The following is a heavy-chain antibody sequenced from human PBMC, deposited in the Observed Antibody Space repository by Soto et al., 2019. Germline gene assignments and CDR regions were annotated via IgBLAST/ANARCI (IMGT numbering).Heavy chain of an antibody. J-gene: IGHJ4*02. Sequence: GSLRLSCAASGFTFSSYAMSWVRQAPGKGLEWVSSISSSTSYMYYADSVKGRFTISRDNAKNSLYLQMNSLRAEDTAVYYCARDFRDGYYFDYWGQGTLVTVSS. V-gene: IGHV3-21*01. CDR3: ARDFRDGYYFDY. CDR1: GFTFSSYA. D-gene: IGHD5-12*01. CDR2: ISSSTSYM.